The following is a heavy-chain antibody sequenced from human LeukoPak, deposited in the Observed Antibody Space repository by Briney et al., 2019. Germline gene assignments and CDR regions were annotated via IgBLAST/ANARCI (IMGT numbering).Heavy chain of an antibody. V-gene: IGHV4-39*01. J-gene: IGHJ5*02. CDR2: IYYSGST. CDR1: GGSISSSSYY. CDR3: ARNSSGGWFDP. Sequence: SETLSLTCTVSGGSISSSSYYWGWIRQPPGKGLEWIVSIYYSGSTSYNPSLKSRVTISVDTSKNQFSLKLSSVTAADTAVYYCARNSSGGWFDPWGQGTLVTVSS. D-gene: IGHD6-19*01.